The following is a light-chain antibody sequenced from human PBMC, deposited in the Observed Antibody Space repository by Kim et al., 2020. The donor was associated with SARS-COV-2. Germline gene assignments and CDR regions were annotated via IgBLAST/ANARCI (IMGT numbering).Light chain of an antibody. Sequence: GQSITSSCTGPSKDVGSYNLISWYQQHPGKAPKLMIYEVSKRPAGVSNSFSGSKSGNTASLTISGLQAEDEANYYCCSYAGSSTVVFGGGTQLTVL. J-gene: IGLJ2*01. CDR3: CSYAGSSTVV. V-gene: IGLV2-23*02. CDR1: SKDVGSYNL. CDR2: EVS.